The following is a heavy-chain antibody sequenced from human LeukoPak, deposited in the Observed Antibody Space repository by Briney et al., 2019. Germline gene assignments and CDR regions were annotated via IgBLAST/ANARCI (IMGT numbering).Heavy chain of an antibody. V-gene: IGHV3-74*01. J-gene: IGHJ6*02. Sequence: PGGSLRLSCAASGFTFTTYWMHWVRQAPGKGLVWVSHINSDGSITSYADSVKGRFTISRDNAKNTLYLRMNSLRAEDTAVYYCARDAVDTANAVWGQGTTVTVSS. CDR3: ARDAVDTANAV. CDR1: GFTFTTYW. D-gene: IGHD5-18*01. CDR2: INSDGSIT.